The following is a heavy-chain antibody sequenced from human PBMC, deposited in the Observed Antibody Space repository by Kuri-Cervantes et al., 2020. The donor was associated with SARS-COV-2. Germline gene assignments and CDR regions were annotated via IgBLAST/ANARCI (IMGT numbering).Heavy chain of an antibody. J-gene: IGHJ6*03. V-gene: IGHV3-11*04. Sequence: GESLKISCAASGFTISDYYMTWIRQTPGKGLEWVSYISASGEIIYYADSVKGRFTISRDIAKNSLYLHMNTLRAEDTAVYYCARPPYHYYYMDVWGKGTTVTVSS. CDR3: ARPPYHYYYMDV. CDR2: ISASGEII. CDR1: GFTISDYY.